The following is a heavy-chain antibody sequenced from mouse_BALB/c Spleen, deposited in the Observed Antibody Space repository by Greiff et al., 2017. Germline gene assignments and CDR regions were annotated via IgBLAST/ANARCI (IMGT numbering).Heavy chain of an antibody. V-gene: IGHV2-9*02. J-gene: IGHJ2*01. Sequence: VKLQESGPGLVAPSQSLSITCTVSGFSLTSYGVHWVRQPPGKGLAWLGVIWAGGSTNYNSALMSRLSISKDNSKSQVFLKMNSLQTDDTAMYYCTRAAPLYYFDYWGQGTTLTVSS. CDR2: IWAGGST. CDR1: GFSLTSYG. D-gene: IGHD2-3*01. CDR3: TRAAPLYYFDY.